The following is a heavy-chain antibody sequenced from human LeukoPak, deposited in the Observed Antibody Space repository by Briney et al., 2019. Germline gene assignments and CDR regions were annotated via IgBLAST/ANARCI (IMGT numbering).Heavy chain of an antibody. D-gene: IGHD2-2*01. J-gene: IGHJ5*02. CDR3: TTSTSWWNWFDP. CDR2: IYPGDSHT. Sequence: GESLKISCKGSGYSFTSYWIVWVRQKPGKGLEWMGIIYPGDSHTRYSPSFQGQVTISADKSISTAYLQWSSLKASDTAMYYCTTSTSWWNWFDPWGPGTLVIVSP. V-gene: IGHV5-51*01. CDR1: GYSFTSYW.